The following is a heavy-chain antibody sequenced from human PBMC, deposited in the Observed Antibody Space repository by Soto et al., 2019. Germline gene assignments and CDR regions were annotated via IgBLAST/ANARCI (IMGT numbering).Heavy chain of an antibody. CDR2: ISGSGGST. Sequence: TGGSLRLSCAASGFTFSSYAMSWVRQAPGKGLEWVSAISGSGGSTYYADSVKGRFTISRDNSKNTLYLQMNSLRAEDTAVYYCAKDDSVDTAMANFDYWGQGTLVTVSS. D-gene: IGHD5-18*01. V-gene: IGHV3-23*01. J-gene: IGHJ4*02. CDR3: AKDDSVDTAMANFDY. CDR1: GFTFSSYA.